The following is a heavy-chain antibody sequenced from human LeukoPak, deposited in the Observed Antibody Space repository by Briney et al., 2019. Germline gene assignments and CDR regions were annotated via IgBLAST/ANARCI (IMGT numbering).Heavy chain of an antibody. CDR2: IGSKANSYAT. CDR1: GFTFSGSA. J-gene: IGHJ6*02. CDR3: TRLGSLIAAAGTKHYYYYGMDV. V-gene: IGHV3-73*01. D-gene: IGHD6-13*01. Sequence: PGGTLKLSCAASGFTFSGSAMHWVRQASGKGLGWVGRIGSKANSYATAYAASVKGRFTISRDDSKNTAYLQMNSLKTEDTAVYYCTRLGSLIAAAGTKHYYYYGMDVWGQGTTVTVSS.